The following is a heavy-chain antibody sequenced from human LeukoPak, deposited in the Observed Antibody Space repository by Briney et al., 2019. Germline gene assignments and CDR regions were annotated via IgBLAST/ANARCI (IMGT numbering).Heavy chain of an antibody. V-gene: IGHV4-59*01. CDR2: IYYSGST. Sequence: SETLSLTCTVSDGSISSYYWSWIRQPPGKGLEWIGYIYYSGSTNYNPSLKSRVTISVDTSKNQFSLKLSSVTAADTAVYYRASFYEILTGIDYWGQGTLVTVSS. D-gene: IGHD3-9*01. CDR1: DGSISSYY. J-gene: IGHJ4*02. CDR3: ASFYEILTGIDY.